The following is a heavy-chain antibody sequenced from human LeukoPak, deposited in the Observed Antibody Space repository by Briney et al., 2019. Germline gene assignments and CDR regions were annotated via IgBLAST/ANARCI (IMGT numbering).Heavy chain of an antibody. V-gene: IGHV3-30*02. CDR2: IRYDGSNK. Sequence: GGSLRLSCAASGFTFSSYGMHWVRQAPGKGLEWVAFIRYDGSNKYHADSVKGRFTISRDNSKNALYLQMNSLRAEDTAVYYCAKGHYYNILTGYSVRRGLDYWGQGTLVTVSS. CDR1: GFTFSSYG. J-gene: IGHJ4*02. CDR3: AKGHYYNILTGYSVRRGLDY. D-gene: IGHD3-9*01.